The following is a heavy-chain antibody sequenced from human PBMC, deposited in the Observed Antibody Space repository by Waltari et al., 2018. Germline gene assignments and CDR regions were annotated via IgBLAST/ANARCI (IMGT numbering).Heavy chain of an antibody. V-gene: IGHV3-30*18. CDR2: IWYDGSNK. J-gene: IGHJ6*03. CDR3: AKAGVAGTGDYYYYMDV. CDR1: GFTFSSYG. Sequence: QVQLVESGGGVVQPGRSLRLSCAASGFTFSSYGMHWVRQAPGKGLEWVAVIWYDGSNKYYADSVNGRFTISRDNSKNTLYLQMNSLRAEDTAVYYCAKAGVAGTGDYYYYMDVWGKGTTVTVSS. D-gene: IGHD6-19*01.